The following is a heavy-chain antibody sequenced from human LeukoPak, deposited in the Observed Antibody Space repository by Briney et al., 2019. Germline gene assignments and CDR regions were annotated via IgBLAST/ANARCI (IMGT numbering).Heavy chain of an antibody. CDR1: GFTFSSYY. V-gene: IGHV3-74*01. Sequence: GGSLRLSCAASGFTFSSYYMHWVRQAPGKGLVWVSRINSGRSSTSYADSVKGRFTISRDNAKNSLYLQMNSLRAEDTAVYYCVREPGSRRKIAYCGEGALVTVS. D-gene: IGHD3-10*01. J-gene: IGHJ4*02. CDR3: VREPGSRRKIAY. CDR2: INSGRSST.